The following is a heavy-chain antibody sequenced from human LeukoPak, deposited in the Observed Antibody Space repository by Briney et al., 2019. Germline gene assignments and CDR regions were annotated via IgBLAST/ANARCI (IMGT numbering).Heavy chain of an antibody. CDR2: IYTSGNT. V-gene: IGHV4-4*07. CDR1: VGSISSYY. J-gene: IGHJ3*02. CDR3: ARDSTRRRAFDI. Sequence: PSETLSLTCPFSVGSISSYYWSWIRQPAGKGLEWIGRIYTSGNTNYNPSLKSRVTMSIDTSKNQFSLKPSSVTSADTAIYYCARDSTRRRAFDIWGKGTMVTVSS.